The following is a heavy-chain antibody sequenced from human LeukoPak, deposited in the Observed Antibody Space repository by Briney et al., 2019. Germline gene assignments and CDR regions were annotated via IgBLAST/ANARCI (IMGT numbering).Heavy chain of an antibody. CDR1: GYTFTGYY. V-gene: IGHV1-2*06. D-gene: IGHD4-17*01. Sequence: ASVKVSCKASGYTFTGYYMHWVRQAPGQGLEWMGRINPHSGGTNYAQKFQGRVTMTRDTSISTAYMELSSLRSEDTAVYYCARPPTVTTTRYYYYYYMDVWGKGTTVTVSS. CDR2: INPHSGGT. CDR3: ARPPTVTTTRYYYYYYMDV. J-gene: IGHJ6*03.